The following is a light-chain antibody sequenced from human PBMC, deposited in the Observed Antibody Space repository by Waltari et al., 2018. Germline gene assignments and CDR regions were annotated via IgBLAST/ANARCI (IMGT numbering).Light chain of an antibody. CDR2: DAS. Sequence: VLTQSPATLSLSPGEGATLSCRAGQSVSTSLAWIQQKPGQAPRLLIYDASIRATGIPARFSGSGSGTDFTLTISSLEPEDFAVYYCQQRSNWPLLTFGGGTKVEIK. V-gene: IGKV3-11*01. CDR3: QQRSNWPLLT. J-gene: IGKJ4*01. CDR1: QSVSTS.